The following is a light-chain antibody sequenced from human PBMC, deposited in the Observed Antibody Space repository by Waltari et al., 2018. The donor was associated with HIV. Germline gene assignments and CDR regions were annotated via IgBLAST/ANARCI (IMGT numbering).Light chain of an antibody. J-gene: IGKJ1*01. V-gene: IGKV3-15*01. CDR2: GAS. CDR3: QQYNNWPQT. Sequence: ETKMTQSPATLSVSPGERATLSCRASQSVSSNLAWYQQKPGQAPRLLIYGASTRATAIPARVSGSGSGTDFTLTISSLQSEDIAIYYCQQYNNWPQTFGQGTKVEIK. CDR1: QSVSSN.